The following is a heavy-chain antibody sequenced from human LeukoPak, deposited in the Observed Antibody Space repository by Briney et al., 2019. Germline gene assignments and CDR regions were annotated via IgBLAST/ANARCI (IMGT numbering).Heavy chain of an antibody. D-gene: IGHD1-26*01. V-gene: IGHV3-23*01. Sequence: PGGSLRLSCAASGFTFSSYWMSWVRQAPGKGLEWVSAISGSGGSTYYADSVKGRFTISRDNSKNTLYLQMNSLRAEDTAVYYCAKDTAYSGSYDYWGQGTLVTVSS. CDR3: AKDTAYSGSYDY. J-gene: IGHJ4*02. CDR2: ISGSGGST. CDR1: GFTFSSYW.